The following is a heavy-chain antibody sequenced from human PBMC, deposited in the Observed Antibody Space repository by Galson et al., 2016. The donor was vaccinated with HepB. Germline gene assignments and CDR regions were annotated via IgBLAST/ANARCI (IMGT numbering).Heavy chain of an antibody. J-gene: IGHJ6*02. CDR3: ARAVMLGRGMDV. V-gene: IGHV6-1*01. D-gene: IGHD3-10*01. CDR2: TFYRSTWEN. Sequence: CAISGDSVYNNGAAWVWIRQSPSRGLEWLGRTFYRSTWENHYAGSVKSRITISPGTSRNQFSLHLNSVTPEDTAVYYCARAVMLGRGMDVWGQGTTVTVSS. CDR1: GDSVYNNGAA.